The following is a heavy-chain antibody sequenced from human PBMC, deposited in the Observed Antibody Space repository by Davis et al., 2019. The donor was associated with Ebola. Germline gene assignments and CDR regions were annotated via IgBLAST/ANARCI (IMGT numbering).Heavy chain of an antibody. CDR3: ARDSIEGATTFDY. V-gene: IGHV3-74*01. D-gene: IGHD1-26*01. Sequence: HTGGSLRLSCAASGFTFSSYWMHWVRHAPGKGPVWVSRINGDETITAYADSVKGRFAISRDNAKNTLYLQMNSLRAEDTAVYYCARDSIEGATTFDYWGQGALVTVSS. CDR1: GFTFSSYW. CDR2: INGDETIT. J-gene: IGHJ4*02.